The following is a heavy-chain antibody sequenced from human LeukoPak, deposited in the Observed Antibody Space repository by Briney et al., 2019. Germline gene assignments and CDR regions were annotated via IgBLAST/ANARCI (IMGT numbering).Heavy chain of an antibody. CDR1: GGSISSYY. Sequence: SETLSLTCTVSGGSISSYYWSWIRQPAGKGLEWIGRIYTSGSANYSPSLKSRVTMSVDTSKNEFSPKLNSVTAADTAVYYCARESAVAGTARYLDYWGQGTLVTVSS. CDR2: IYTSGSA. J-gene: IGHJ4*02. CDR3: ARESAVAGTARYLDY. D-gene: IGHD6-13*01. V-gene: IGHV4-4*07.